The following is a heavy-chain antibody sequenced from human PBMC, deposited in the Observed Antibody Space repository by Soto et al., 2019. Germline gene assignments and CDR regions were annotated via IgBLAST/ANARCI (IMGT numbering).Heavy chain of an antibody. CDR1: GYTFTSYY. Sequence: GASVKVSCKGSGYTFTSYYMHWVRQAPGQGLEWMGIINPSGGSTSYAQKFQGRVTMTRDTSTSTVYMELSSLRSEDTAVYYCARDMGVGYSYGYGIDYWGQGTLVTVSS. J-gene: IGHJ4*02. D-gene: IGHD5-18*01. CDR3: ARDMGVGYSYGYGIDY. CDR2: INPSGGST. V-gene: IGHV1-46*01.